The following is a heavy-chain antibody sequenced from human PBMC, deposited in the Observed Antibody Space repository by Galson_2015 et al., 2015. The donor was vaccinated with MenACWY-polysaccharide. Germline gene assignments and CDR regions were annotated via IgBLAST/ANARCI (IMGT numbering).Heavy chain of an antibody. J-gene: IGHJ4*02. CDR3: VQTDSNKRFCSYSNCYSFDY. CDR2: IRNDGRK. CDR1: GFTFGGNG. V-gene: IGHV3-30*02. Sequence: SLRLSCAGSGFTFGGNGLHWVRQAPGKGLEWVALIRNDGRKQYQEAVKGRFTISRDNPKNTLYLQINSMRAEDTALYYCVQTDSNKRFCSYSNCYSFDYWGQGTLVTVSS. D-gene: IGHD2-15*01.